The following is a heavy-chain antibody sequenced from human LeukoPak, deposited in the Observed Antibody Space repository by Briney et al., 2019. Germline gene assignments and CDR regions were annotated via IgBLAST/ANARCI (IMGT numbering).Heavy chain of an antibody. CDR3: ARVSSGQDGMDV. CDR1: GGTFSSYT. CDR2: IIPILGIA. Sequence: ASVKVSCKASGGTFSSYTISWVRQAPGQGLEWMGRIIPILGIANYAQKFQGRVTITADKSTSTAYMELSSLRSEDTAVYCCARVSSGQDGMDVWGQGTTVTVSS. V-gene: IGHV1-69*02. D-gene: IGHD3-22*01. J-gene: IGHJ6*02.